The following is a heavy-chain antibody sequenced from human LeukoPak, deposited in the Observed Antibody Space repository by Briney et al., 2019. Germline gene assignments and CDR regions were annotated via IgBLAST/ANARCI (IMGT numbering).Heavy chain of an antibody. D-gene: IGHD6-13*01. J-gene: IGHJ3*01. CDR2: IYYSGST. CDR3: ARHDGSSWYYAFDV. CDR1: GGSISSSSYY. V-gene: IGHV4-39*01. Sequence: PSETLSLTCTVSGGSISSSSYYWGWIRQPPGQGLEWIGSIYYSGSTYYNPSLKSRVTISVDTSKNQFSLKLSSVTAADTAVYYCARHDGSSWYYAFDVWGQGTMVTVSS.